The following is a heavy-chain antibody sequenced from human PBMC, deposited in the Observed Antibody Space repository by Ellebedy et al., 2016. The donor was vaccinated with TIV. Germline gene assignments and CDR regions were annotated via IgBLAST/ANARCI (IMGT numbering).Heavy chain of an antibody. D-gene: IGHD2-2*01. J-gene: IGHJ6*02. V-gene: IGHV1-46*01. Sequence: ASVKVSCXASGYTFTSYYMHWVRQAPGQGLEWMGIINPSGGSTSYAQKFQGRVTMTRDTSTSTVYMELSSLRSEDTAVYYCAKAGKKDIVVVPARRDYYYGMDVWGQGTTVTVSS. CDR1: GYTFTSYY. CDR2: INPSGGST. CDR3: AKAGKKDIVVVPARRDYYYGMDV.